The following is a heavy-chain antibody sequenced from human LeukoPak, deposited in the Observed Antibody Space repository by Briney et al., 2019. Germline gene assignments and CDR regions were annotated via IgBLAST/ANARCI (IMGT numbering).Heavy chain of an antibody. D-gene: IGHD2-15*01. J-gene: IGHJ4*02. V-gene: IGHV1-2*02. CDR2: INPNSGGI. Sequence: ASVKVSCNASGYTFTGYYMHWVRQAPGQGLEWMGWINPNSGGINHAQKFQGRVTMTRDTSITTAHLNLSRLGCDDTAVYYSTREGGSLYYFDYWGQGTLVTVSS. CDR3: TREGGSLYYFDY. CDR1: GYTFTGYY.